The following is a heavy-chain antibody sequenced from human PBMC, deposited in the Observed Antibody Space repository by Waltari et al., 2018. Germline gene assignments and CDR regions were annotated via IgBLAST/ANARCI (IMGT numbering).Heavy chain of an antibody. J-gene: IGHJ4*02. Sequence: EVQLLESGGGLVQPGGSLRLSCADSGFTFSSYAMSWVRTAPGKGLEWVSAISGSGGSTYYADSVKGRFTISRDNSKNTLYLQMNSLRAEDTAVYYCAKDQRYFDWLSIFDYWGQGTLVTVSS. V-gene: IGHV3-23*01. CDR3: AKDQRYFDWLSIFDY. CDR1: GFTFSSYA. D-gene: IGHD3-9*01. CDR2: ISGSGGST.